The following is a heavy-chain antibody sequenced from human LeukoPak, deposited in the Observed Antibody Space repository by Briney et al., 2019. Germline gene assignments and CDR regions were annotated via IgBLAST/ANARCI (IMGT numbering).Heavy chain of an antibody. CDR1: GFTVSTNY. J-gene: IGHJ6*02. CDR2: IYSGGST. CDR3: ARDGPNYAMDV. D-gene: IGHD2-8*01. Sequence: GGSLRLSCAASGFTVSTNYMNWVRQAPGKGLEWVSVIYSGGSTYYADSVKGRFTISRDNSKNTLYLQMNSLRAEDTAVYSCARDGPNYAMDVWGQGTTVTVSS. V-gene: IGHV3-53*01.